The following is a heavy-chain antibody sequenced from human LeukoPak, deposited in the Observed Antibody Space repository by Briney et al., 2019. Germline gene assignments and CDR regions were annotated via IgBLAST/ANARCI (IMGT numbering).Heavy chain of an antibody. CDR1: GFSFSSYW. D-gene: IGHD1-1*01. J-gene: IGHJ3*01. CDR3: ASLNWDLRGAFDL. Sequence: GGSLRLSCAASGFSFSSYWMSWVRQAPGKGLEWVANIKQDGSERYSVDSVKGRFTISRDNAKNSLYLQMNSLRAEDTAVYYCASLNWDLRGAFDLWGQGTMVTVSS. V-gene: IGHV3-7*01. CDR2: IKQDGSER.